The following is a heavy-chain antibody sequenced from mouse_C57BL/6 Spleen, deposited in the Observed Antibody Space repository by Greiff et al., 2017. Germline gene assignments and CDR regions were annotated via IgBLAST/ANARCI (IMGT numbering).Heavy chain of an antibody. Sequence: VQLQQPGTELVKPGASVKLSCKASGYTFTSYWMHWVKQRPGQGLEWIGNINPSNGGTNYNEKFKSKATLTVDKSSSTAYMQLSSLTSEDSAVYYCARGDYYGRIVFDYWGQGTTLTVSS. D-gene: IGHD1-1*01. CDR1: GYTFTSYW. V-gene: IGHV1-53*01. J-gene: IGHJ2*01. CDR2: INPSNGGT. CDR3: ARGDYYGRIVFDY.